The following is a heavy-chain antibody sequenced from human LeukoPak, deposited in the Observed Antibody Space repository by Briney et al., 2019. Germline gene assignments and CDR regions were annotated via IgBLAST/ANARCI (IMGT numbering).Heavy chain of an antibody. CDR3: AKGPDSSGYYYYVDY. D-gene: IGHD3-22*01. CDR1: GFTFSNYG. V-gene: IGHV3-30*18. CDR2: ISYEGRTT. Sequence: GGSLRLSCAGAGFTFSNYGMHWVRQAPGKGLDWVAVISYEGRTTYYADSVKGRSTISRDNSKNTLYLQMNSLRAEDTAVYYCAKGPDSSGYYYYVDYWGRGTLVTVSS. J-gene: IGHJ4*02.